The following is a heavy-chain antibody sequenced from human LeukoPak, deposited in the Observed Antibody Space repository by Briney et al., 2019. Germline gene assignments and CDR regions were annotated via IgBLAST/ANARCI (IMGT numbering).Heavy chain of an antibody. V-gene: IGHV1-2*02. CDR1: GYTFTGYY. J-gene: IGHJ3*02. D-gene: IGHD3-10*01. CDR2: INPNSGGT. Sequence: ASVKVSCKASGYTFTGYYMHWVRQAPGQGLEWMGWINPNSGGTNYAQKFQGRVTMTRDTSISTAYMELSRLRSDDTAVYYCARVGGPGVSAFDIWGQGTMVTVSS. CDR3: ARVGGPGVSAFDI.